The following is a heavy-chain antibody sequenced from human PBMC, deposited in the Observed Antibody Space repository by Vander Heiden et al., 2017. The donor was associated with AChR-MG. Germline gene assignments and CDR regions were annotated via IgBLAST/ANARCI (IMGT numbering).Heavy chain of an antibody. CDR3: ARGDCTHGVCSRGGIY. CDR1: GFTFNSYI. J-gene: IGHJ4*02. CDR2: ISSNGDSR. V-gene: IGHV3-21*02. Sequence: EVQLVESGGGLVKPGGSLRLSCIGSGFTFNSYIVNWVRKAPGKGLGWVSSISSNGDSRYYADSVKGRFTVSRDNAKNSLSLQMDSLRAEDTALYYYARGDCTHGVCSRGGIYWGQGTPVTVSS. D-gene: IGHD2-8*01.